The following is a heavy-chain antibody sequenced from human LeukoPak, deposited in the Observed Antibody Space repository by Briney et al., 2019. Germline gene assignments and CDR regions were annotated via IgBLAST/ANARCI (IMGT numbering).Heavy chain of an antibody. CDR2: IYASGST. J-gene: IGHJ5*02. Sequence: PSETLSLTCTVSGGSIASGSYYWSWIRQPAGKGLEWIGRIYASGSTNYNPSLKSRVTMSVDTSQNQFSLKLTSVTAADTAVYYCARDPSSSSCWFDPWGQGALVTVSS. V-gene: IGHV4-61*02. CDR1: GGSIASGSYY. CDR3: ARDPSSSSCWFDP. D-gene: IGHD6-6*01.